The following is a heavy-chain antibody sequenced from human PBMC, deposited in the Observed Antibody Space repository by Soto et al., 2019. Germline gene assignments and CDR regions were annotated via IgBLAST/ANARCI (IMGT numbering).Heavy chain of an antibody. CDR1: GGSISSYY. J-gene: IGHJ5*02. V-gene: IGHV4-59*01. CDR2: IYYSGST. D-gene: IGHD2-2*01. CDR3: ARVIVVVPAASNWFDP. Sequence: SETLSLTCTVSGGSISSYYWSWIRQPPGKGLEWIGYIYYSGSTNYNPSLKSRVTISVDTSKNQFSLKLSSVTAADTAVYYCARVIVVVPAASNWFDPWGQGTLVTVSS.